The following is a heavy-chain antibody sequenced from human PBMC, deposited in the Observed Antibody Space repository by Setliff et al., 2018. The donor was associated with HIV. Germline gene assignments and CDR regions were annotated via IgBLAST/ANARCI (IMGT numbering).Heavy chain of an antibody. CDR2: IIPIFGTA. D-gene: IGHD3-22*01. V-gene: IGHV1-69*06. CDR1: GGTFSSYA. Sequence: SVKVSCKASGGTFSSYAISWVRQAPGQGLEWMGGIIPIFGTANYAQKFQGRVTITADKSTSTSYMHLSSLRAEDTAVYFCARGGDYDSSGYYVTWGQGSLVTVSS. J-gene: IGHJ4*02. CDR3: ARGGDYDSSGYYVT.